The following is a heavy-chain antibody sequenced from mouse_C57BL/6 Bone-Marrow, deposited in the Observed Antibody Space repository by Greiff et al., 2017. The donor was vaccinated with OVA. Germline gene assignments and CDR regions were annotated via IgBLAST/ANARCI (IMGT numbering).Heavy chain of an antibody. CDR3: AKNWDY. Sequence: QVQLQQSGTGLVQPSQSLSITCTVSGFSLTSYGVHWVRQSPGKGLEWLGVIWRGGSTDYNAAFTSRLSITKDNSKSQVFFKMNSLQADDTAIYYCAKNWDYWGQGTLVTVSA. CDR1: GFSLTSYG. J-gene: IGHJ3*01. V-gene: IGHV2-5*01. CDR2: IWRGGST. D-gene: IGHD4-1*01.